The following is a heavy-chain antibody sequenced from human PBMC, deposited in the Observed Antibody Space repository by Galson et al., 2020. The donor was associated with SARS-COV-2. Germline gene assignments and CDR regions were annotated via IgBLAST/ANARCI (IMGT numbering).Heavy chain of an antibody. CDR2: IKQDGSEK. CDR3: ARAPSWDFWSGYYGPNWFDP. D-gene: IGHD3-3*01. Sequence: GGSLRLSCAASGFTFSSYWMSWVRQAPGKGLEWVANIKQDGSEKYYVDSVKGRFTISRDNAKNSLYLQMNSLRAEDTAVYYCARAPSWDFWSGYYGPNWFDPWGQGTLVTVSS. J-gene: IGHJ5*02. CDR1: GFTFSSYW. V-gene: IGHV3-7*01.